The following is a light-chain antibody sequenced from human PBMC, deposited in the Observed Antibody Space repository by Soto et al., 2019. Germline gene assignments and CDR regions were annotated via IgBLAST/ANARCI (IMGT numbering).Light chain of an antibody. V-gene: IGKV3-20*01. CDR2: GAS. J-gene: IGKJ4*01. CDR1: QSVSSSY. CDR3: QQYGSSPPVT. Sequence: EIVLTQSPGTLSLSPGERATLSCRANQSVSSSYLAWYQQKPGQAPRLLIYGASSRATGIPDRFSGSGSGTDFTLTISRLEPEDFAVYYCQQYGSSPPVTFGGGTKVDIK.